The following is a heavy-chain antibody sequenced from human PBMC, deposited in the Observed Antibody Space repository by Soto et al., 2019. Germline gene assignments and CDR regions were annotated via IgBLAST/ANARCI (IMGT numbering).Heavy chain of an antibody. D-gene: IGHD6-19*01. Sequence: EVHLVESGGDLVQPGGSLRLSCATAGFTFTSYWMAWVRLAPGKGLEWVANIKQDGSEKYYVDSVKGRFTISRDNAKNSLYLKMNSLRAGYKAGYQCARSTLAAFDYWGQGTLVTVSS. CDR1: GFTFTSYW. V-gene: IGHV3-7*01. CDR2: IKQDGSEK. CDR3: ARSTLAAFDY. J-gene: IGHJ4*02.